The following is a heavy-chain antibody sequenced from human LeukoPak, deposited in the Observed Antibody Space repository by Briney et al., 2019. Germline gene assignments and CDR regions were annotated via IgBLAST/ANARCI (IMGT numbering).Heavy chain of an antibody. Sequence: GASVKVSCKASGYTFTRYYMHWVRQAPGQGLEWMGRINPNSGGTNYAQKFQGRVTMTRDTSISTAYMELSRLRSDDTAVYYCARGPLRPADAFDIWGQGTMVTVSS. J-gene: IGHJ3*02. V-gene: IGHV1-2*06. CDR3: ARGPLRPADAFDI. CDR1: GYTFTRYY. CDR2: INPNSGGT.